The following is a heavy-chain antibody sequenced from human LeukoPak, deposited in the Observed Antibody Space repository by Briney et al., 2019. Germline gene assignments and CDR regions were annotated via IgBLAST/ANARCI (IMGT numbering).Heavy chain of an antibody. CDR2: IAWHDDK. V-gene: IGHV2-70*11. CDR3: ARLVVVAATINFDY. J-gene: IGHJ4*02. D-gene: IGHD2-15*01. CDR1: GFSLSTSGMC. Sequence: SGPTLVNPPQTLTLTCTFSGFSLSTSGMCVSWIRQPPGKALEWLARIAWHDDKYYSTSLKTRLTISKDTSKNQVVLTMTNMDPGDTATYYCARLVVVAATINFDYWGQGTLVTVSS.